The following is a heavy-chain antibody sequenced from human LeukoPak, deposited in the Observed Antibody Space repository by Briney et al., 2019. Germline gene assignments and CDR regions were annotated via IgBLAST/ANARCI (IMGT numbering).Heavy chain of an antibody. Sequence: GGSLRLSCAASGFTFSSYWMSWVRQAPGKGLEWVANIKQDGSEKYYVDSVKGRFTISRDNAKNSLYLQMNSLRAEDTAVYYCARDPPRHYDFWGGYAFFDYWGQGTLVTVSS. J-gene: IGHJ4*02. CDR1: GFTFSSYW. V-gene: IGHV3-7*01. CDR2: IKQDGSEK. CDR3: ARDPPRHYDFWGGYAFFDY. D-gene: IGHD3-3*01.